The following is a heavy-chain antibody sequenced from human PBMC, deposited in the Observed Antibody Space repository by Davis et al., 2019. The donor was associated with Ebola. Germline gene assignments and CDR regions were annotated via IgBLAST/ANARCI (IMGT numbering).Heavy chain of an antibody. CDR2: IFPGYSDT. J-gene: IGHJ4*02. D-gene: IGHD5-24*01. CDR3: ARGTDGYNPGGYFDS. CDR1: GYSFSNFW. V-gene: IGHV5-51*01. Sequence: GESLKISCKGSGYSFSNFWIGWVRQMPGKGLECMGIIFPGYSDTRYSPSFQGQVTISADKSISTAYLQWSSLKASDTAMYYCARGTDGYNPGGYFDSWGQGTLVTVSS.